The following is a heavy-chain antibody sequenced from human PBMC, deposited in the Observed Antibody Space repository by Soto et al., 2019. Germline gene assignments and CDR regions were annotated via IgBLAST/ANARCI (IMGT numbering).Heavy chain of an antibody. CDR1: GYTFTSYG. V-gene: IGHV1-18*01. J-gene: IGHJ3*02. CDR3: ARDYYGSGSYEEGNAFDI. D-gene: IGHD3-10*01. Sequence: QVQLVQSGAEVKKPGASVKVSCKASGYTFTSYGISWVRQAPGQGLESMGWTSAYNGNTNYAQKLQGRVTMTTDTATSTAYMELRSLRSDDTAVYYCARDYYGSGSYEEGNAFDIWGQGTMVTVSS. CDR2: TSAYNGNT.